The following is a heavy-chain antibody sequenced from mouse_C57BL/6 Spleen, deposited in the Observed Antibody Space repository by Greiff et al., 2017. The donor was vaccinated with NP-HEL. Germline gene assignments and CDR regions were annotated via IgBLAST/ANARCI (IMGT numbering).Heavy chain of an antibody. V-gene: IGHV1-72*01. D-gene: IGHD2-3*01. CDR2: IDPNSGGT. CDR1: GYTFTSYW. J-gene: IGHJ4*01. CDR3: ARESYDGYYDYYAMDY. Sequence: VQLQESGAELVKPGASVKLSCKASGYTFTSYWMHWVKQRPGRGLEWIGRIDPNSGGTKYNEKFKSKATLTVDKPSSTAYMQLSSLTSEDSAGYDCARESYDGYYDYYAMDYWGQGTSVTVSS.